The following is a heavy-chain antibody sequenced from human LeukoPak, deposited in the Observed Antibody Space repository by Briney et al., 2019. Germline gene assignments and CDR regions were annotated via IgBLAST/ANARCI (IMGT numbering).Heavy chain of an antibody. D-gene: IGHD1-26*01. V-gene: IGHV3-33*01. CDR2: IWYDGSNK. J-gene: IGHJ4*02. CDR3: ARDTPILGGSYWDY. CDR1: GFTFSSYG. Sequence: GGSLRLSCAASGFTFSSYGMHWVRQAPGKGLEWVAVIWYDGSNKYYADSVKGRFTISRDNSKNTLYLQMNSLRAEDTAVHYCARDTPILGGSYWDYWGQGTLVTVSS.